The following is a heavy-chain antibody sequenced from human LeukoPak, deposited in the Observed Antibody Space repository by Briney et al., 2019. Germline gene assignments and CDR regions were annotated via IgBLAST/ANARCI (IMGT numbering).Heavy chain of an antibody. D-gene: IGHD1/OR15-1a*01. Sequence: ASVKVSCKASGYSFTVYDINWVRQATGQGLEWMGYMNPNSYKTGYAQNFQGRVTMTRNTSISTAYMELSSLRSEDTAVYYCTRGNNGNDYWGQGTLVTVSS. CDR3: TRGNNGNDY. CDR2: MNPNSYKT. CDR1: GYSFTVYD. V-gene: IGHV1-8*01. J-gene: IGHJ4*02.